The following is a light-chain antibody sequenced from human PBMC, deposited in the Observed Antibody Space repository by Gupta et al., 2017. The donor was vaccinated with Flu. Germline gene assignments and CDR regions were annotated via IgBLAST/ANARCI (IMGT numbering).Light chain of an antibody. Sequence: EIVLTQSPTTLSVSPGEGVTLSCRASYSIINNVAWYQQKPGQAPRLLIYGASTRATGVPARFSGSGSGKEFTLSISSLQSEDFAIYYCQQYNNWPPLTFGGGAKVEIK. V-gene: IGKV3-15*01. CDR3: QQYNNWPPLT. J-gene: IGKJ4*01. CDR1: YSIINN. CDR2: GAS.